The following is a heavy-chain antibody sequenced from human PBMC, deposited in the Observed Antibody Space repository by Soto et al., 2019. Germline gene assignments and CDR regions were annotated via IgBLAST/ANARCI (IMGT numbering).Heavy chain of an antibody. CDR3: ARPVNYYYYYMDV. CDR1: GDSISSSTSY. Sequence: SETLSLTCTVSGDSISSSTSYWGWIRQPPGKRLEWIGSINNSGSTYYSPSLKSRVTISADTSKNQFSLNLSSVTAADTAVYYCARPVNYYYYYMDVWGKGTMVTVSS. J-gene: IGHJ6*03. CDR2: INNSGST. V-gene: IGHV4-39*01.